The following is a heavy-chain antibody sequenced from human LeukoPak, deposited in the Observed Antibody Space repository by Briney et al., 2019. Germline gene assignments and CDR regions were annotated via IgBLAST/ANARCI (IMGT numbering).Heavy chain of an antibody. CDR1: SGSISSGVYY. J-gene: IGHJ4*02. V-gene: IGHV4-31*03. CDR2: IYYSGST. CDR3: ARDHVMTTVTRVFDY. Sequence: PSQTLSLTCPVSSGSISSGVYYWSWIRQHPGKGLEWIGYIYYSGSTYYNPSLKSRVTISVDTSKNQFSLRLSSVTAADTAVYYCARDHVMTTVTRVFDYWGQGTLVTVSS. D-gene: IGHD4-17*01.